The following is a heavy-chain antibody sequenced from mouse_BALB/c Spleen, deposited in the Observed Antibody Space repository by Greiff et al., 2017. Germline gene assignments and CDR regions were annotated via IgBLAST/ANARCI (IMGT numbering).Heavy chain of an antibody. Sequence: LQQPGAELVKPGASVKMSCKASGYTFTSYNMHWVKQTPGQGREWMGAFYPGNGDTSYNQKFKGKATLTADKSSSTAYMQLSSLTSEDSAVYYCARDYYGSSYLDYWGQGTTLTVSS. CDR3: ARDYYGSSYLDY. D-gene: IGHD1-1*01. CDR1: GYTFTSYN. J-gene: IGHJ2*01. V-gene: IGHV1-12*01. CDR2: FYPGNGDT.